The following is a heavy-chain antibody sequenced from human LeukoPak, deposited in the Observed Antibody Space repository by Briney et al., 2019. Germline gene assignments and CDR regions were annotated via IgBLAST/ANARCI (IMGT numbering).Heavy chain of an antibody. V-gene: IGHV3-21*01. D-gene: IGHD1-26*01. CDR3: ARESNSGGDAFDI. J-gene: IGHJ3*02. CDR2: ISSSSSYI. Sequence: PGGSLRLSCAASGFTFSSYGMHWVRQAPGKGLEWVSSISSSSSYIYYADSVKGRFTISRDNAKNSLYLQMNSLRAEDTAVYYCARESNSGGDAFDIWGQGTMVTVSS. CDR1: GFTFSSYG.